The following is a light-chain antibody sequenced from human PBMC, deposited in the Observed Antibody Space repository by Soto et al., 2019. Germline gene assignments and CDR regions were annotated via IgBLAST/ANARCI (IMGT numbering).Light chain of an antibody. V-gene: IGKV1-17*01. J-gene: IGKJ1*01. Sequence: DIQMTQSLSSLSTSVGGRVTITCRASQGIANDLVWYQQKPGKAPKRLIYAASTLQSGVPSRFSGSGSGTEFTLTISSLQPEDFATYYCLQHYRYPRTFGQGTKVEI. CDR2: AAS. CDR1: QGIAND. CDR3: LQHYRYPRT.